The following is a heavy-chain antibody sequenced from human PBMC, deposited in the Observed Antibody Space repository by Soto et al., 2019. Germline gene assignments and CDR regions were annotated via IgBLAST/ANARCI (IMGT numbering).Heavy chain of an antibody. CDR2: IYSSGST. Sequence: PSETLSLTCAVSGDSIIGYHLSWIRQSAGKGLEWIGRIYSSGSTKYNPSLESRIIMSVDTSKNHFSLSMNSVTAADTAIYYCAREYSYHFDPWGQGTMVTVSS. V-gene: IGHV4-4*07. CDR1: GDSIIGYH. CDR3: AREYSYHFDP. D-gene: IGHD2-15*01. J-gene: IGHJ5*02.